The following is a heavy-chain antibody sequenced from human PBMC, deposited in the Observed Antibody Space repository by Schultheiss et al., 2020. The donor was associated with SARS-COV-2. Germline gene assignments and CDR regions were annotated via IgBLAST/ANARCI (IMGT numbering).Heavy chain of an antibody. V-gene: IGHV3-33*01. Sequence: GGSLRLSCAASGFTFSSYGMHWVRQAPGKGLEWVAVIWYDGSNKYYADSVKGRFTISRDNSKNTLYLQMNSLRAEDTAVYYCARGPPGSNWGWGPINKDFDYWGQGTLVTVSS. CDR3: ARGPPGSNWGWGPINKDFDY. D-gene: IGHD7-27*01. CDR2: IWYDGSNK. J-gene: IGHJ4*02. CDR1: GFTFSSYG.